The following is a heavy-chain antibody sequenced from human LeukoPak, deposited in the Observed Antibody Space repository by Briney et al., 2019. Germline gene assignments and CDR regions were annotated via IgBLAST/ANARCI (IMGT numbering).Heavy chain of an antibody. CDR1: GFTFSSYA. D-gene: IGHD2-2*01. J-gene: IGHJ4*02. Sequence: GGSLRLSCAASGFTFSSYAMSWVRQAPGKGLEWVSAISGSGGSTYYADSVKGRFTISRDNSKNTLYVQMNRLRAEDTAVYYCARDESPFIVVVPAAHQTGQDYWGQGTLVTVSS. V-gene: IGHV3-23*01. CDR3: ARDESPFIVVVPAAHQTGQDY. CDR2: ISGSGGST.